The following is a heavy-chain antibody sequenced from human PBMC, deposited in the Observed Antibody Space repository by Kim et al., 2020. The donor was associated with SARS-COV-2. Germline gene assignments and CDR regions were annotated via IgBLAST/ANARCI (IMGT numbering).Heavy chain of an antibody. V-gene: IGHV3-13*04. CDR2: IGTAGDT. CDR1: GFTFSSYD. CDR3: ARGPPSSSWPYYYYYGMDV. Sequence: GGSLRLSCAASGFTFSSYDMHWVRQATGKGLEWVSAIGTAGDTYYPGSVKGRFTISRENAKNSLYLQMNSRRAGDTAVYYCARGPPSSSWPYYYYYGMDVWGQGTPVTVSS. D-gene: IGHD6-13*01. J-gene: IGHJ6*02.